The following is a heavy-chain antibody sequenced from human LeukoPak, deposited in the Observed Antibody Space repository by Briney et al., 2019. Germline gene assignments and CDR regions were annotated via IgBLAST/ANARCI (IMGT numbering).Heavy chain of an antibody. Sequence: SETLSLTCAVYGGSFSGYYWSWIRQPPGKGLEWIGEINHSGSTNYNPSLKSRVTISVDTSKNQFSLKPSSVTAADTAVYYCARGWRWMVAPGGLDYWGQGTLVTVSS. CDR1: GGSFSGYY. J-gene: IGHJ4*02. V-gene: IGHV4-34*01. CDR3: ARGWRWMVAPGGLDY. CDR2: INHSGST. D-gene: IGHD2-15*01.